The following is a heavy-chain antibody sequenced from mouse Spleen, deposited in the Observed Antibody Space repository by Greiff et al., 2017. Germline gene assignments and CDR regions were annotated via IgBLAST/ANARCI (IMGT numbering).Heavy chain of an antibody. Sequence: EVHLVESEGGLVQPGSSMKLSCTASGFTFSDYYMAWVRQVPEKGLEWVANINYDGSSTYYLDSLKSRFIISRDNAKNILYLQMSSLKSEDTATYYCARDLLGRGFDYWGQGTTLTVSS. CDR3: ARDLLGRGFDY. CDR2: INYDGSST. D-gene: IGHD4-1*01. J-gene: IGHJ2*01. CDR1: GFTFSDYY. V-gene: IGHV5-16*01.